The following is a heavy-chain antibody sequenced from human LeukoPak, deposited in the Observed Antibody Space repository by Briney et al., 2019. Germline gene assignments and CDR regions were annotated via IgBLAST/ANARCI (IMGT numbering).Heavy chain of an antibody. CDR3: ARDSTSGYYFHYYGMDV. J-gene: IGHJ6*02. CDR2: ISSSGSTI. Sequence: GGSLRFSCAASGFTFSDYYMSWIRQAPGKGLEWVSYISSSGSTIYYADSVKGRFTISRDNAKNSLYLQMNSLRAEDTAVYYCARDSTSGYYFHYYGMDVWGQGTTVTVSS. CDR1: GFTFSDYY. V-gene: IGHV3-11*01. D-gene: IGHD3-22*01.